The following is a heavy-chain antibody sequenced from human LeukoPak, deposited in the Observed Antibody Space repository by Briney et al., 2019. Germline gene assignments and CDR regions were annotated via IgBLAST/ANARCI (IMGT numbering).Heavy chain of an antibody. V-gene: IGHV5-51*01. CDR3: ATLGTVYDYGGSLFDY. CDR1: GYSFTSYW. CDR2: IYPGDSDT. D-gene: IGHD3-16*01. J-gene: IGHJ4*02. Sequence: GESLKISCKGSGYSFTSYWIGWVRQMPGKGLEWMGIIYPGDSDTRYSPSFQGQVTISADKSISTAYLQWSSLKASDTAMNYCATLGTVYDYGGSLFDYWGQGTLVTVSS.